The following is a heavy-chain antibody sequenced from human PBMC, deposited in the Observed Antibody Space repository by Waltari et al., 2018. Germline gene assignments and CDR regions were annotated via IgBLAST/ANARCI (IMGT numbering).Heavy chain of an antibody. CDR2: IYYSGST. CDR3: ARVYSSGWYGAFDI. CDR1: GGSISRGGYY. Sequence: QVQLQESGPGLVKPSQTLSLTCTVPGGSISRGGYYWSWIRQHPGKGLEWIGYIYYSGSTYYNPSLKSRVTISVDTSKNQFSLKLSSVTAADTAVYYCARVYSSGWYGAFDIWGQGTMVTVSS. J-gene: IGHJ3*02. V-gene: IGHV4-31*03. D-gene: IGHD6-19*01.